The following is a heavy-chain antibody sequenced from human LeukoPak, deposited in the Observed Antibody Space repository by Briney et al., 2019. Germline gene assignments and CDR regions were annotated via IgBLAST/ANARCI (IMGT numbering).Heavy chain of an antibody. CDR2: IYPDDSDT. V-gene: IGHV5-51*01. J-gene: IGHJ6*02. D-gene: IGHD2-2*01. CDR3: ARYQYENYYYYYYGMDV. Sequence: GESLKISCKGSGYIFSSYWIGWVRQMPGKGLEWMGIIYPDDSDTKYSPSFQGQVTISADKSISTAYLQWSSLKASDTAMYYCARYQYENYYYYYYGMDVWGQGTTVTVSS. CDR1: GYIFSSYW.